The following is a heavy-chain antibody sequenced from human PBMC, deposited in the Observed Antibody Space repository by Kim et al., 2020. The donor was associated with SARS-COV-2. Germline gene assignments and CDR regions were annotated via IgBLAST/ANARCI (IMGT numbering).Heavy chain of an antibody. V-gene: IGHV3-74*01. CDR3: AHFGFDWLLYL. CDR1: GFIFSHYW. D-gene: IGHD3-9*01. CDR2: ISSDGSFT. Sequence: GGSLRLSCEGSGFIFSHYWMYWVRQAPGKGLEWVSRISSDGSFTGYADSVKGRFTISRDNAKNTLYLQMNSLRAEDTAVYYCAHFGFDWLLYLWGQGTLVTVSS. J-gene: IGHJ4*02.